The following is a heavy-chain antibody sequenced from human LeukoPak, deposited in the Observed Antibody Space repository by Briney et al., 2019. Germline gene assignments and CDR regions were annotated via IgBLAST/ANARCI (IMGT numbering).Heavy chain of an antibody. D-gene: IGHD3-22*01. Sequence: ASVKVSCNASGYTFTSYAMHWVRQAPGQRLEWMGWINAGNGNTKFSQKFQGRVTITRDTSTSTAYMELRSLRSDDTAVYYCASTYYYDSSGSDAFDIWGQGTMVTVSS. CDR1: GYTFTSYA. J-gene: IGHJ3*02. CDR3: ASTYYYDSSGSDAFDI. CDR2: INAGNGNT. V-gene: IGHV1-3*01.